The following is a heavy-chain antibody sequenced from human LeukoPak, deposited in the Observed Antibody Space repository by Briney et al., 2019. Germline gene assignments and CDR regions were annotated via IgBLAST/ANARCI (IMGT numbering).Heavy chain of an antibody. V-gene: IGHV5-51*01. J-gene: IGHJ4*02. Sequence: GESLKISCKGSGHTFINYWIACVRQMPGKGLEWMGIIYPGDSDTRYSPSFQGQVTISADKSISTAYLQWSSLKAANTAMYYCARHEMATIPFADYWGQGTLVTVSS. CDR2: IYPGDSDT. CDR1: GHTFINYW. D-gene: IGHD5-24*01. CDR3: ARHEMATIPFADY.